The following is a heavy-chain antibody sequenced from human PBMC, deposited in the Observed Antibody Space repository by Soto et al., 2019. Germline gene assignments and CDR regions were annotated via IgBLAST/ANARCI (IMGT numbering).Heavy chain of an antibody. CDR1: GFTFNGAW. Sequence: EVQLVESGGGLVEPGGSLRLSCAASGFTFNGAWMNWVRQGPGKGLEWVGRVKSKVDGETIDYAAPVKGRFTISRDDSKNTVYPQINSLSTEDTAMYYCSADLPYWGAYAFDYWGQGALVTVSS. D-gene: IGHD3-16*01. J-gene: IGHJ4*02. CDR2: VKSKVDGETI. V-gene: IGHV3-15*07. CDR3: SADLPYWGAYAFDY.